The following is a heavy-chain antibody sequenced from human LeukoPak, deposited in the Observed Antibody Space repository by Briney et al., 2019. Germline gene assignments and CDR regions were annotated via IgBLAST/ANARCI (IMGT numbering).Heavy chain of an antibody. J-gene: IGHJ3*02. V-gene: IGHV1-69*13. D-gene: IGHD6-6*01. CDR2: IIPIFGTA. CDR1: GYTFTNYG. CDR3: ARGNRAGSSPDALDI. Sequence: SVQVSCQASGYTFTNYGIRWVRQAPGQGLAWMGGIIPIFGTANYAQKFQGRVTITADESTSTAYMELSSLRSEDTAVYYCARGNRAGSSPDALDIWGQGTMVTVSS.